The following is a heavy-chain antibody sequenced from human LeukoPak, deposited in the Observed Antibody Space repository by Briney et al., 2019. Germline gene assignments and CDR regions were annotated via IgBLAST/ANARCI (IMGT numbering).Heavy chain of an antibody. CDR1: GGTFSSYA. J-gene: IGHJ5*02. D-gene: IGHD4-17*01. CDR3: ARGVTKWFDP. Sequence: GASVKVSCKASGGTFSSYAISWVRQAPGQGLEWMGGIIPIFGTANYAQKFQGRVTITADESTSTAYMELSSLKSEDTAVYYCARGVTKWFDPWGQGTLVTVSS. V-gene: IGHV1-69*13. CDR2: IIPIFGTA.